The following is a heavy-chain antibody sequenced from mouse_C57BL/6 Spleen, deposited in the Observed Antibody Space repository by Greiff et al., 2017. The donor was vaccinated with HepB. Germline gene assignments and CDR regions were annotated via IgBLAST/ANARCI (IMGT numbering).Heavy chain of an antibody. J-gene: IGHJ2*01. V-gene: IGHV1-5*01. CDR3: TRYADGSSYNYFDY. CDR2: IYPGNSDT. D-gene: IGHD1-1*01. CDR1: GYTFTSYW. Sequence: VQLKESGTVLARPGASVKMSCKTSGYTFTSYWMHWVKQRPGQGLEWIGAIYPGNSDTSYNQKFKGKAKLTAVTSASTAYMELGSLTNEDCAVYYWTRYADGSSYNYFDYWGQGTTLTVSS.